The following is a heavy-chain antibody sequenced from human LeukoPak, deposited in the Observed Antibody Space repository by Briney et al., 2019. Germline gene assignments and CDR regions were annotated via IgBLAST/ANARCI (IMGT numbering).Heavy chain of an antibody. CDR2: FHYSGSP. Sequence: SETLSLTCTVSGGSITSYYWSWIRQPPGKGLEWIGYFHYSGSPKYNPSLKSRVTISVDMSKTQLSLKLSSVTAADTAVYYCAGSITMIRGEKTWFDPWGQGTLVTVSS. D-gene: IGHD3-10*01. J-gene: IGHJ5*02. V-gene: IGHV4-59*01. CDR3: AGSITMIRGEKTWFDP. CDR1: GGSITSYY.